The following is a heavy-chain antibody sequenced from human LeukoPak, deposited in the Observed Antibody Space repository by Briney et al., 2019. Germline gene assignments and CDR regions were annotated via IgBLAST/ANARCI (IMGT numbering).Heavy chain of an antibody. Sequence: GGSLRLSCVASGFTFSSYAMHWVRQAPGKGLEWVAVISYDGSNKYYADSVKGRFTISRDNSKNTLYLQMNSLRAEDTAVYYCARETPAHWGQGTLVTVSS. CDR1: GFTFSSYA. V-gene: IGHV3-30-3*01. CDR2: ISYDGSNK. D-gene: IGHD2-2*01. J-gene: IGHJ4*02. CDR3: ARETPAH.